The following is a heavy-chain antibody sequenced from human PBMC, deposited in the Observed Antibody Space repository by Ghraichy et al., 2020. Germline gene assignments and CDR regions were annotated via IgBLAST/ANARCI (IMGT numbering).Heavy chain of an antibody. D-gene: IGHD1-1*01. CDR2: INHSGST. CDR1: GGSFSGYY. Sequence: SETLSLTCAVYGGSFSGYYWSWIRQPPGKGLEWIGEINHSGSTNYNPSLKSRVTISVDTSKNQFSLKLSSVTAADTAVYYCARGSLRFNEAATLPYYMDVWGKGTTVTVSS. J-gene: IGHJ6*03. V-gene: IGHV4-34*01. CDR3: ARGSLRFNEAATLPYYMDV.